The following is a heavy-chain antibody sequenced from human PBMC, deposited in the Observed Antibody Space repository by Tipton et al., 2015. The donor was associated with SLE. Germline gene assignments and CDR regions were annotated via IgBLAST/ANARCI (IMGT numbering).Heavy chain of an antibody. CDR3: GAIMEYYGSVDL. D-gene: IGHD3-10*01. CDR2: INHSGSA. Sequence: TLSLTCAVYGGSFSGYYWSWIRQPPGKGLEWIGEINHSGSANYNPSLKSRVTISVDTSKNQFSLKLSSVTAADTAVYYCGAIMEYYGSVDLWGQGTLVTVPS. J-gene: IGHJ5*02. CDR1: GGSFSGYY. V-gene: IGHV4-34*01.